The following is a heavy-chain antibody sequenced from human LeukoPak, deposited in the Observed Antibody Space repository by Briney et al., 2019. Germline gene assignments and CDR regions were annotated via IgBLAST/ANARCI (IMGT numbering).Heavy chain of an antibody. CDR3: APTVDGVLRFLF. CDR1: GYTFTNYY. Sequence: ASVKLSCKAPGYTFTNYYLHWVRQAPGQGLEWMGIINPSGGSTSYAQKFQGRVTMTRDTSTSTVYMELSSLRSEDTAVYYCAPTVDGVLRFLFWGQGTMVTVSS. J-gene: IGHJ3*01. V-gene: IGHV1-46*01. D-gene: IGHD3-3*01. CDR2: INPSGGST.